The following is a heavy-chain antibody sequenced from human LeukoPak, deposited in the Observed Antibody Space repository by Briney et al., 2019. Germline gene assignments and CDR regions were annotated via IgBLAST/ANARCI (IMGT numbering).Heavy chain of an antibody. J-gene: IGHJ4*02. Sequence: GGSLRLSCAASGFTFSSYVMHWVRQAPGKGLEWVAFIRYDGSKKYYADSVKGRFTISRDNSKNTLYLQINSLRAEDTAVYYCAKGKYQPPFDYWGQGTLVTVSS. D-gene: IGHD2-2*01. CDR2: IRYDGSKK. CDR3: AKGKYQPPFDY. V-gene: IGHV3-30*02. CDR1: GFTFSSYV.